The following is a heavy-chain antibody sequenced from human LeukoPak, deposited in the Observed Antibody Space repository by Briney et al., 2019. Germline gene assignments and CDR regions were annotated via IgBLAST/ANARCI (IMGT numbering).Heavy chain of an antibody. CDR3: ARDLKSSSWRAFDI. CDR2: ISGSGGST. J-gene: IGHJ3*02. Sequence: GGSLRLSCAASGFTFSSYAMSWVRQAPGKGLEWVSSISGSGGSTYYADSVKGRFTISRDNSKNTLYLQMNSLRAEDTAVYYCARDLKSSSWRAFDIWGQGTMVTVSS. CDR1: GFTFSSYA. D-gene: IGHD6-6*01. V-gene: IGHV3-23*01.